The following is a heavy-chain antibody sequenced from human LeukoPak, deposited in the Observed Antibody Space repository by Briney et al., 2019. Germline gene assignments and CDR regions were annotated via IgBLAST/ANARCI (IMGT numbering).Heavy chain of an antibody. Sequence: GGSLRLSCAASGFTFNNYWMHWVRQAPGKGPVWIAHINGDGSVTGYADSVKGRFTISRDNARHTLYVEMNSLRAEDTAMYYCARDTHYYGSGSPAFDIWGQGTMVTVSS. D-gene: IGHD3-10*01. CDR2: INGDGSVT. CDR1: GFTFNNYW. CDR3: ARDTHYYGSGSPAFDI. J-gene: IGHJ3*02. V-gene: IGHV3-74*01.